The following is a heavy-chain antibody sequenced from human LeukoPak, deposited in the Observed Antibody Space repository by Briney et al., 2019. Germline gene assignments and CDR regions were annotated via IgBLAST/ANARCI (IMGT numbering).Heavy chain of an antibody. CDR3: ARTTTSYYDYVWGTSFDY. D-gene: IGHD3-16*01. CDR2: IYSSGST. V-gene: IGHV4-39*07. J-gene: IGHJ4*02. CDR1: GGSISSSSYY. Sequence: SETLSLTCTVSGGSISSSSYYLGWIRQPPGKGLEWIGRIYSSGSTNYNPSLKSRVTISVDTSKNQFSLKLSSVTAADTAVYYCARTTTSYYDYVWGTSFDYWGQGTLVTVSS.